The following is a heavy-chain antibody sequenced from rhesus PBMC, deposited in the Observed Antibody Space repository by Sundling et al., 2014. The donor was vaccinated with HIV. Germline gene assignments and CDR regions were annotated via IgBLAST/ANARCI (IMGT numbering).Heavy chain of an antibody. Sequence: QVQLQESGPGLVKPSETLSLTCTVSGGSIRSSNWWHWIRQSPGKGLEWIGNIYGNGGSPEYNPSLKSRVTISKDTSKNQFSLNLTSVTAADTAMYYCARTGPWTGYYSFDYWGQGVLVTVSS. CDR3: ARTGPWTGYYSFDY. CDR2: IYGNGGSP. D-gene: IGHD3-3*01. J-gene: IGHJ4*01. V-gene: IGHV4-93*01. CDR1: GGSIRSSNW.